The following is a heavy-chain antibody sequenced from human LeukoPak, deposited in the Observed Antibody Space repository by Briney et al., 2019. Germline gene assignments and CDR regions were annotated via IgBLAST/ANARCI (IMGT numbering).Heavy chain of an antibody. CDR2: INPNSGGT. J-gene: IGHJ6*02. CDR3: ARARIAPKSYYYYGMDV. CDR1: GYTLTGYY. V-gene: IGHV1-2*02. D-gene: IGHD6-13*01. Sequence: ASVKVSCKASGYTLTGYYMHWVRQAPGQGLEWMGWINPNSGGTNYAQKFQGRVTMTRDTSISTAYMELSRLRSDDTAVYYCARARIAPKSYYYYGMDVWGQGTTVTVSS.